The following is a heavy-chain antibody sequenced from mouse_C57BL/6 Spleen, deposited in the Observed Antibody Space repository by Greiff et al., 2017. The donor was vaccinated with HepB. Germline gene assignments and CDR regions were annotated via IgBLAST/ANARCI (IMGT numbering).Heavy chain of an antibody. J-gene: IGHJ1*03. CDR2: ISYDGSN. D-gene: IGHD1-1*01. CDR1: GYSITSGYY. Sequence: EVKLMESGPGLVKPSQSLSLTCSVTGYSITSGYYWNWIRQFPGNKLEWMGYISYDGSNNYNPSLKNRISITRDTSKNQFFLKLNSVTTEDTATYYCARGGTVVGSRYFDVWGTGTTVTVSS. V-gene: IGHV3-6*01. CDR3: ARGGTVVGSRYFDV.